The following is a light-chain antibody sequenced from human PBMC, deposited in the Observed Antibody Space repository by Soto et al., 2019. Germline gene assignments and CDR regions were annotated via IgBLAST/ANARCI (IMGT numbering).Light chain of an antibody. J-gene: IGKJ5*01. Sequence: AIRMTQSPSSFSASTGDRVTITCRASQGISSYLAWYQQKPGKAPKLPIYAASTLQSGVPSRFSGSGSGTEFTLTISSLEPEDFGTYYCQQSYKMPSFGQGTRLEIK. V-gene: IGKV1-8*01. CDR2: AAS. CDR3: QQSYKMPS. CDR1: QGISSY.